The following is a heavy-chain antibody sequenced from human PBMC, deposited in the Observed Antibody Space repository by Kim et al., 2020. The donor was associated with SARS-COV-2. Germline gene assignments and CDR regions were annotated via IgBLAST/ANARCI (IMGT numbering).Heavy chain of an antibody. CDR1: GGSFSGYY. J-gene: IGHJ4*02. D-gene: IGHD6-13*01. Sequence: SETLSLTCAVYGGSFSGYYWSWIRQPPGKGLEWIGEINHSGSTNYNPSLKSRVTISVDTSKNQFSLKLSSVTAADTAVYYCARGVAAAGVFDYWGQGTLV. CDR3: ARGVAAAGVFDY. V-gene: IGHV4-34*01. CDR2: INHSGST.